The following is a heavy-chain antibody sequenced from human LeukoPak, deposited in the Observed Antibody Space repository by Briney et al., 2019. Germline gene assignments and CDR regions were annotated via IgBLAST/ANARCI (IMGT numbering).Heavy chain of an antibody. CDR2: LYTSGST. Sequence: SQTLSLTCTVSGGSISSGSYYWSWIRQPAGKGLEWIGRLYTSGSTNYNPSLKSRVTISVDTSKNQFSLKLSSVTAADTAVYYCARGGCSSTSCPVDYWGQGTLVTVSS. V-gene: IGHV4-61*02. CDR1: GGSISSGSYY. D-gene: IGHD2-2*01. J-gene: IGHJ4*02. CDR3: ARGGCSSTSCPVDY.